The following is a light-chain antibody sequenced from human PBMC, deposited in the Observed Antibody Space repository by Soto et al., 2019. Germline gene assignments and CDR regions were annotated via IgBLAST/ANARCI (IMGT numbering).Light chain of an antibody. CDR1: GSDIGVYNY. CDR2: EAT. V-gene: IGLV2-14*01. J-gene: IGLJ3*02. Sequence: QSALTQPASVSGSPGQSITISCTGTGSDIGVYNYVSWYQHHPGKAPQLMIYEATDRPSGVSNRFSGSKSGNTASLTISGLQAEDEADYYCSSYTTSATWVFGGGTKLTVL. CDR3: SSYTTSATWV.